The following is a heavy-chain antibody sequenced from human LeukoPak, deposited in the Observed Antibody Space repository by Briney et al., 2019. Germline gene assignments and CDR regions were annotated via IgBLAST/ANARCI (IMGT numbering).Heavy chain of an antibody. Sequence: GGSLRLSCAASGFTLSTYSMNWVRQAPGKGLEWVSSITSSSSYYADSVKGRFTISRDNAKNSLFLQMNSLRAEDTAVYFCARDRDPHDYGDYEEGFWYYYAMDVWGKGATVTVSS. CDR3: ARDRDPHDYGDYEEGFWYYYAMDV. CDR2: ITSSSSY. CDR1: GFTLSTYS. V-gene: IGHV3-21*01. J-gene: IGHJ6*04. D-gene: IGHD4-17*01.